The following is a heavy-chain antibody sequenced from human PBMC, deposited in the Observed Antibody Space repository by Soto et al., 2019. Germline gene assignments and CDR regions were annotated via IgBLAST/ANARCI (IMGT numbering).Heavy chain of an antibody. CDR2: INSDGSST. D-gene: IGHD2-15*01. Sequence: EVQLVESGGGLVQPGGSLRLSCAASGFTFSSYWMHWVRQAPGKGLVWVSRINSDGSSTSYADSVKGRFTISRDNAKNTLYLQMNSLRAEDTAVYYCARASMVNCSGGSCYYVGPWGQGTLVTVSS. CDR1: GFTFSSYW. J-gene: IGHJ5*02. CDR3: ARASMVNCSGGSCYYVGP. V-gene: IGHV3-74*01.